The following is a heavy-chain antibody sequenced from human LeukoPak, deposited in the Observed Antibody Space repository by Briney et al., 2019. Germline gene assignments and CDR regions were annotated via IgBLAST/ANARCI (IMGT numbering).Heavy chain of an antibody. D-gene: IGHD2-2*01. CDR2: IYYSGST. Sequence: SETLSLTCAVSGGSISSISYHWGWIRQPPGKGLEWIGSIYYSGSTYYNPSLKSRVTISVDTSKNQFSLKLSSVTAADTAVYYCARHGIVVVPAAKGFDYWGQGTLVTVSS. J-gene: IGHJ4*02. V-gene: IGHV4-39*01. CDR3: ARHGIVVVPAAKGFDY. CDR1: GGSISSISYH.